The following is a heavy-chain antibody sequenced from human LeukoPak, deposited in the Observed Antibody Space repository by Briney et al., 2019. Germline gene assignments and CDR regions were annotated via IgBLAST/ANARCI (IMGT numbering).Heavy chain of an antibody. J-gene: IGHJ4*02. Sequence: KGGAPLQISCKGAGSTFHTYWIAWVPQLPGKGLEWMGIIYPGDSDTRYSPSFQGQVTFSADKSTNTAYLQWSSLKASDTAMYYCARFGEDSIGYYSFDYWAQGTLVTVSS. CDR2: IYPGDSDT. CDR1: GSTFHTYW. CDR3: ARFGEDSIGYYSFDY. D-gene: IGHD3-22*01. V-gene: IGHV5-51*01.